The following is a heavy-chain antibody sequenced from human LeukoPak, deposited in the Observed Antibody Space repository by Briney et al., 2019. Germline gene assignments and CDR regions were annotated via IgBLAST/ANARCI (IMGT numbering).Heavy chain of an antibody. CDR3: ARPYGSGTLDGFDI. D-gene: IGHD3-10*01. J-gene: IGHJ3*02. Sequence: GGSLRLSCAASGFTFSSYWMHWVRQAPGKGLVWVSRINSDGSSTSYADSVRGRFTISRDNAKNTLYLQMNSLRAEDTAVYYCARPYGSGTLDGFDIWGQGTMVTVSS. V-gene: IGHV3-74*01. CDR1: GFTFSSYW. CDR2: INSDGSST.